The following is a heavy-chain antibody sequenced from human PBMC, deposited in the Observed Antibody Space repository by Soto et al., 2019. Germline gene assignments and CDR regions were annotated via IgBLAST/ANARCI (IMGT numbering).Heavy chain of an antibody. J-gene: IGHJ3*02. CDR1: GASISSSY. CDR2: VYYSGST. Sequence: QVQLQESGPGLVKPSETLSLTCTVSGASISSSYWSWIRQSPEKGLEWIGYVYYSGSTNYNPSLNSRVTISVDTSKNQFALKLNSVTAADTAVYYCARGYYDSSGQSNTFDIWGQGTMVTVSS. V-gene: IGHV4-59*01. D-gene: IGHD3-22*01. CDR3: ARGYYDSSGQSNTFDI.